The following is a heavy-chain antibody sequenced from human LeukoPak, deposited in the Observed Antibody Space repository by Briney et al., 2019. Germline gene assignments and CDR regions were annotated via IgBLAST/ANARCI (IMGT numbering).Heavy chain of an antibody. J-gene: IGHJ4*02. Sequence: GRSLRLSCAASGFTFSSYGMHWVRQAPGKGLEWVAVIWYDGSNKYYADSVKGRFTISRDNSKNTLYLQMNSLRAEDTAVYYCARAEVAGYCSSTSCLYVDYWGQGTLVTVSS. D-gene: IGHD2-2*01. CDR1: GFTFSSYG. CDR2: IWYDGSNK. V-gene: IGHV3-33*01. CDR3: ARAEVAGYCSSTSCLYVDY.